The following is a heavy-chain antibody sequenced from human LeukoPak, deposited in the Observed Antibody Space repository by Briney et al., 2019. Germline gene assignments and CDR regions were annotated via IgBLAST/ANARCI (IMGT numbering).Heavy chain of an antibody. D-gene: IGHD4-17*01. CDR2: VNYSGKT. V-gene: IGHV4-39*01. CDR1: GGSISSRSYY. CDR3: ARSRFYGDYGGGYYYYMDV. J-gene: IGHJ6*03. Sequence: SETLSLTCTVSGGSISSRSYYWAWTRQPPGKGLEWIGSVNYSGKTYYNSSLKSRVTISVDTSKNQFSLKLSSVTAADTAVYYCARSRFYGDYGGGYYYYMDVWGKGTTVTVSS.